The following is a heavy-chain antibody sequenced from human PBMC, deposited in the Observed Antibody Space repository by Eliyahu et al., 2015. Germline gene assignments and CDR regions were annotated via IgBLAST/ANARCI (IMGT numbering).Heavy chain of an antibody. CDR3: ARGVVPAAPFDL. CDR2: IYYSGST. V-gene: IGHV4-39*07. CDR1: GXXISSSSYY. Sequence: QLQLQESGPGLXKPSETLSLXCXASGXXISSSSYYWGWIRQPPGKGLEWIGSIYYSGSTYYNPSLKSRVTISVDTSKNQFSLKLSSVTAADTAVYYCARGVVPAAPFDLWGRGTLVTVSS. D-gene: IGHD2-2*01. J-gene: IGHJ2*01.